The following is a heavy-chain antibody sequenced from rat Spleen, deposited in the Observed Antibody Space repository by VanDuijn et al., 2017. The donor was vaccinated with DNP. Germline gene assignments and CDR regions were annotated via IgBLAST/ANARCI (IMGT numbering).Heavy chain of an antibody. D-gene: IGHD1-11*01. V-gene: IGHV5S13*01. CDR2: ISTNGGNS. J-gene: IGHJ3*01. Sequence: EVQLVESGGDLVQPGRSLKLSCAASGFTFSKYGMAWVRQAPTQGLEWVASISTNGGNSYYRDSVKGRFTISRDNAKNTQYLQMDSLRSEDTATYYCVTGVYGGDADWFTYWGQGTLVTVSS. CDR3: VTGVYGGDADWFTY. CDR1: GFTFSKYG.